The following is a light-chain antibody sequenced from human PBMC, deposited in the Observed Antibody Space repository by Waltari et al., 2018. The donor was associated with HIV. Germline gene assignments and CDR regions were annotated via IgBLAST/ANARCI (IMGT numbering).Light chain of an antibody. CDR1: SNNVDDQG. V-gene: IGLV10-54*04. CDR3: SAWDNTLNGWV. J-gene: IGLJ3*02. CDR2: RNN. Sequence: QAGLTQPPSLSVGLGQTATLTCTGDSNNVDDQGAAWLQHHQVHPPKVLSHRNNNRASGVSEKFSAFRSGKTAFLTITGLRPEDEADYFCSAWDNTLNGWVFGGGTQLTVL.